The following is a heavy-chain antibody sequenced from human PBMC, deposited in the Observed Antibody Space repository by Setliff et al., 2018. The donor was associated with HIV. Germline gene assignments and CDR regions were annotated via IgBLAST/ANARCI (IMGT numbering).Heavy chain of an antibody. CDR3: ARRPVSDTFDV. V-gene: IGHV5-51*01. Sequence: GESLKISCKASGYSFISYYIGWVRQMPGRGLEWMGIIYPGDSDTRYSPSFQGQVTISADWSITTAFLQWNSLKASDTAMYYCARRPVSDTFDVWGQGTMVTVSS. CDR2: IYPGDSDT. CDR1: GYSFISYY. J-gene: IGHJ3*01.